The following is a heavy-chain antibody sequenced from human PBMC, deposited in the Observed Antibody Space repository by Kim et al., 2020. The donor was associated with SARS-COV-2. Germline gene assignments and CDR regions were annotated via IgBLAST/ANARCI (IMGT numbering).Heavy chain of an antibody. CDR3: AKDRIRIVGAYYFDY. J-gene: IGHJ4*02. Sequence: DSVPGRFTISRDHSKNTLYLQMNSLIAEDTAVYYCAKDRIRIVGAYYFDYWGQGTLVTVSS. V-gene: IGHV3-23*01. D-gene: IGHD1-26*01.